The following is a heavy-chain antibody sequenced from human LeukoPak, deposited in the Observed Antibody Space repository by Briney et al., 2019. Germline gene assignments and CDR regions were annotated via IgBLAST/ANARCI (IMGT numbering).Heavy chain of an antibody. CDR2: IKQDGSEK. CDR3: ARSGFDY. CDR1: GFTFSGYW. J-gene: IGHJ4*02. Sequence: GGSLRLSRAASGFTFSGYWMSWVRQAPGKGLEWVANIKQDGSEKYYVDSVKGRFTISRDNAKNSLYLQMNSLRAEDTAVYYCARSGFDYWGQGTLVTVSS. V-gene: IGHV3-7*01. D-gene: IGHD2-15*01.